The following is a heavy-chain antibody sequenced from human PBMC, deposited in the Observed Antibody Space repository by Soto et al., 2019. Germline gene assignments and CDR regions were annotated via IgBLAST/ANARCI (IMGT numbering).Heavy chain of an antibody. V-gene: IGHV3-21*01. D-gene: IGHD3-22*01. CDR3: AREWDYYDSSGPVWFDP. CDR1: GFTFSSYN. Sequence: PGGSLRLSCAASGFTFSSYNMNWVRQAPGKGLEWVSSISSSSSYIYYADSVKGRFTISRDNAKNSLYLQMNSLRAEDTAVYYCAREWDYYDSSGPVWFDPWGQGTLVTVSS. J-gene: IGHJ5*02. CDR2: ISSSSSYI.